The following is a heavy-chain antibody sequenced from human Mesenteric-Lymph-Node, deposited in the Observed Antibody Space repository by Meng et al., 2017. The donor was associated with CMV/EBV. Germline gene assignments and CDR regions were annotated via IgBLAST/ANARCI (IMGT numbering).Heavy chain of an antibody. CDR3: ARHFPFSGNFD. CDR2: VHSTGSA. CDR1: GASISSPNYF. D-gene: IGHD1-26*01. J-gene: IGHJ4*02. V-gene: IGHV4-39*01. Sequence: SETLSLTCTVSGASISSPNYFWAWIRQPPGKGLEWIGNVHSTGSAFHNSSLKSRLTISVDTSRNQFSLGLNSVTAADTAIYYCARHFPFSGNFDWGQGTLVTVSS.